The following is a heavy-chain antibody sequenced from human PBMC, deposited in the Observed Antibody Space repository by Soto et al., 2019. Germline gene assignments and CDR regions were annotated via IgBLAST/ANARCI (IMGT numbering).Heavy chain of an antibody. J-gene: IGHJ6*02. CDR2: IKQDGSEK. CDR3: ASGVGASYYYYGMDV. D-gene: IGHD1-26*01. V-gene: IGHV3-7*01. Sequence: EVQLLESGGGLVQPGGSLRLSCAASGFTFSSYAMNWVRQAPGKGLEWVANIKQDGSEKYYVDSVKGRFTISRDNAKNSLYLQMNSLRAEDTAVYYCASGVGASYYYYGMDVWGQGTTVTVSS. CDR1: GFTFSSYA.